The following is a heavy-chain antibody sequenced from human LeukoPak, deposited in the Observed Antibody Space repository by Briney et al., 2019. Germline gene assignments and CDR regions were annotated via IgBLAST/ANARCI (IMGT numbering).Heavy chain of an antibody. CDR2: IYNDGST. CDR1: GFTFSSYA. Sequence: GGSLRLSCAASGFTFSSYAMSWVRQAPGKGLEWVSVIYNDGSTYYVDSVKGRFTISRDNSKNTLYPQMNSLRAEDTAVYYCARGLSGYASSLGYWGQGTLVTVSA. V-gene: IGHV3-66*01. CDR3: ARGLSGYASSLGY. J-gene: IGHJ4*02. D-gene: IGHD6-6*01.